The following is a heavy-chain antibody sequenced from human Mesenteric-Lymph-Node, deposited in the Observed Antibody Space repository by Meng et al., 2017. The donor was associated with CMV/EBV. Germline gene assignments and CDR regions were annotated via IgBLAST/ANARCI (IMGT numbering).Heavy chain of an antibody. V-gene: IGHV3-48*03. D-gene: IGHD2-2*01. CDR1: GFTFNNYD. CDR2: ISVGGDSV. J-gene: IGHJ4*02. Sequence: LSLTCAASGFTFNNYDMDWVRQAPGKGLEWLSYISVGGDSVYYADSVKGRFTISRDNAKNTLYLQMNSLRAEDTAVYYCTRGFDTSSAGKLFDYWGQGTLVTVSS. CDR3: TRGFDTSSAGKLFDY.